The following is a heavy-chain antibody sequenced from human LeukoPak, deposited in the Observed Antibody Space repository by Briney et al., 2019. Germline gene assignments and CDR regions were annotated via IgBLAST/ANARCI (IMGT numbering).Heavy chain of an antibody. CDR2: IRYDGSNK. Sequence: GGSLRLSCAASGFTFSSYGMHWVRQAPGKGLEWVAFIRYDGSNKYYADSVKGRFTISRDNSKNTLYLQMNSLRAEDTAVYYCARASYYDSSGYYKDWGQGTLVTVSS. CDR1: GFTFSSYG. CDR3: ARASYYDSSGYYKD. J-gene: IGHJ4*02. D-gene: IGHD3-22*01. V-gene: IGHV3-30*02.